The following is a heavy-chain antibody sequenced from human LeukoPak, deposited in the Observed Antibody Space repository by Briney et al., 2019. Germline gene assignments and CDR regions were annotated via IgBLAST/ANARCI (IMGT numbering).Heavy chain of an antibody. CDR1: GGSLSGHY. J-gene: IGHJ3*01. CDR3: ARRLDNDISGDPDTFDV. V-gene: IGHV4-59*11. CDR2: VSYTGRT. Sequence: SETLSLTCTVSGGSLSGHYWRWIRQPPGKRLEWIGYVSYTGRTKYNPSLQSRVTISIDTSKSQFSLKLTCVTSADTAVYSCARRLDNDISGDPDTFDVWGQGTTVIVSS. D-gene: IGHD3-22*01.